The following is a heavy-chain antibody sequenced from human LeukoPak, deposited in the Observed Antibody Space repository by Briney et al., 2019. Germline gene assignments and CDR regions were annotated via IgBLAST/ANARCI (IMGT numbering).Heavy chain of an antibody. CDR1: GGSVTTYY. D-gene: IGHD3-22*01. Sequence: SETLSLTCTVSGGSVTTYYWGWIRQPPGKGLEWIAYIYNSGSTNYNPSLKSRVTISVDTSKNQFSLKMNSVTAADTAVYYCARGPYYYNSDAAYYFDYWGQGALVTVSS. J-gene: IGHJ4*02. V-gene: IGHV4-59*02. CDR2: IYNSGST. CDR3: ARGPYYYNSDAAYYFDY.